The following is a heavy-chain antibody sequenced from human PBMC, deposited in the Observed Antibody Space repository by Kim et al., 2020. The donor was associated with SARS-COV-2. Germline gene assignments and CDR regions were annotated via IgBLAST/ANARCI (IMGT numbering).Heavy chain of an antibody. D-gene: IGHD3-16*01. V-gene: IGHV3-11*06. J-gene: IGHJ6*02. Sequence: ADSVQGRFTISRGNAKTTLYLKMTSLRDEATAVYYCARALGRRFSSGMDVWGQGTTVTVSS. CDR3: ARALGRRFSSGMDV.